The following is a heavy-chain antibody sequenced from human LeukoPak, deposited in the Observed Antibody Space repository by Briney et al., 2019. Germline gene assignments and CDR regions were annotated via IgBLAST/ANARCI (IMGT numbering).Heavy chain of an antibody. CDR1: GFSLSTSGVG. Sequence: SGPTLVNPTQTLTLTCTFSGFSLSTSGVGVGWIRQPPGKALERLALIYWDDDKRYSPSLNNRLTITKDTSKNQVVLIMTNMDPVDTATYYCAHKSGGSLDYWGQGTLVTVSS. CDR2: IYWDDDK. J-gene: IGHJ4*02. D-gene: IGHD2-15*01. V-gene: IGHV2-5*02. CDR3: AHKSGGSLDY.